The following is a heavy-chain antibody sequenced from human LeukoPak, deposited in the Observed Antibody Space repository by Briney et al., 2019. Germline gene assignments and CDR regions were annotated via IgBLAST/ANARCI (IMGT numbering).Heavy chain of an antibody. Sequence: GGSLRLSCAASGFMFSDYWMSWVRQAPGKGLEWVSSISSSSSYIYYADSVKGRFTISRDNAKNSLYLQMNSLRAEDTAVYYCARVSSSSGHYYYMDVWGKGTTVTVSS. D-gene: IGHD6-6*01. CDR3: ARVSSSSGHYYYMDV. CDR1: GFMFSDYW. V-gene: IGHV3-21*01. J-gene: IGHJ6*03. CDR2: ISSSSSYI.